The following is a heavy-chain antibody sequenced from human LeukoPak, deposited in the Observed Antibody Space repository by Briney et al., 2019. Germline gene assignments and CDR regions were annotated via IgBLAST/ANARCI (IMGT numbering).Heavy chain of an antibody. CDR2: IRYDGSNK. D-gene: IGHD3-22*01. Sequence: EGSLRLSCAASGFTFSSYGMHWVRQAPGKGLEWVAFIRYDGSNKYYADSVKGRFTISRDNSKNTLYLQMNSLRAEDTAVYYCANALPYYYDSSGYWAPGAFDIWGQGTMVTVSS. J-gene: IGHJ3*02. CDR1: GFTFSSYG. V-gene: IGHV3-30*02. CDR3: ANALPYYYDSSGYWAPGAFDI.